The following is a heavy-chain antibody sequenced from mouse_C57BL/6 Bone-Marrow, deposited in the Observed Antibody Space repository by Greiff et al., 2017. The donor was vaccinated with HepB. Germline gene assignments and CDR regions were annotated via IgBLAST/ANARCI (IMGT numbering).Heavy chain of an antibody. CDR3: ARLKDYDYDPYAMDY. V-gene: IGHV1-61*01. J-gene: IGHJ4*01. D-gene: IGHD2-4*01. Sequence: VQLQQPGAELVRPGSSVKLSCKASGYTFTSYWMDWVKQRPGQGLEWIGNIYPSDSETHYNQKFKDKATLTVDKSSSTAYMQLSSLTSEDSAVYYCARLKDYDYDPYAMDYWGQGTSVTVSS. CDR1: GYTFTSYW. CDR2: IYPSDSET.